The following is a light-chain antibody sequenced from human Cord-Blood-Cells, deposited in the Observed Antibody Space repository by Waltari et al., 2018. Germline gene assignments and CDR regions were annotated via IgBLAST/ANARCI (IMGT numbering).Light chain of an antibody. Sequence: QSALTQPASVSGSPGQSITISCTGTSSDVGGYNYVSWYQQHPGNAPTLMIYDVSNRPSGFSNRFSGSKSGNTASLTISGLQAEDEADYYCSSYTSSSTWVFGGGTKLTVL. CDR2: DVS. V-gene: IGLV2-14*01. CDR3: SSYTSSSTWV. CDR1: SSDVGGYNY. J-gene: IGLJ3*02.